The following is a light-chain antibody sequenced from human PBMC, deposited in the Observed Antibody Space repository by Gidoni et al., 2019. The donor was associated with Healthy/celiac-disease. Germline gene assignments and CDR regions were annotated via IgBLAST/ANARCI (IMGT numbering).Light chain of an antibody. Sequence: ELVMTHSPATLSVSPGERATLSCSASQSVSSNLAWYQQNPDQAPRLLIYGASTRATGIPARFSGSGSGTEFTLTISSLQAEDFAVYYCQQYNNWPPWTFXQXTKVEIK. J-gene: IGKJ1*01. CDR1: QSVSSN. CDR2: GAS. CDR3: QQYNNWPPWT. V-gene: IGKV3-15*01.